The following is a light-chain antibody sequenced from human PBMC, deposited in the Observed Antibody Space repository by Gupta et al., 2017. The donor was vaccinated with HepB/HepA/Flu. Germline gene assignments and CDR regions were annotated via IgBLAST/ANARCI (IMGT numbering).Light chain of an antibody. CDR2: VAS. CDR1: QRVNSNY. CDR3: QREGDPIST. V-gene: IGKV3-20*01. J-gene: IGKJ2*01. Sequence: EIVLTQSPATLSLSPGERATLSCRASQRVNSNYIAWYQQKPGQAPRLLIYVASTTATGIPDTFRGSGSGTHFTLTISILDPEDFAVYHCQREGDPISTFGQGTKMEIK.